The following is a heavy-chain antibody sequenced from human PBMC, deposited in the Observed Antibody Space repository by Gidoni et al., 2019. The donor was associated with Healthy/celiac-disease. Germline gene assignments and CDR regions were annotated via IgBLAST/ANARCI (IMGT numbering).Heavy chain of an antibody. J-gene: IGHJ4*02. CDR2: IYYSGST. V-gene: IGHV4-59*01. D-gene: IGHD6-19*01. Sequence: QVQLQESGPGLGKPSETLSLTCTVAGGSISSYYWSWIRQPPGKGLEWIGYIYYSGSTNYNPSLKSRVTISVDTSKNQFSLKLSSVTAADTAVYYCARVYSGYSSNPGNFDYWGQGTLVTVSS. CDR1: GGSISSYY. CDR3: ARVYSGYSSNPGNFDY.